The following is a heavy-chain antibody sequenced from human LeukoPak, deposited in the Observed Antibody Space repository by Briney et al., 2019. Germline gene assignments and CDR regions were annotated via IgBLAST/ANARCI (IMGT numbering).Heavy chain of an antibody. CDR1: GFTFSSYA. CDR3: TTDLWGSYGDY. Sequence: GGSLRLSCAASGFTFSSYAMHWVRQAPGKGLEWVAVIWYDGSNKYYADSVKGRFTISRDNSKNTLYLQMNSLRAEDTAVYYCTTDLWGSYGDYWGQGTLVTVSS. CDR2: IWYDGSNK. D-gene: IGHD1-26*01. V-gene: IGHV3-33*08. J-gene: IGHJ4*02.